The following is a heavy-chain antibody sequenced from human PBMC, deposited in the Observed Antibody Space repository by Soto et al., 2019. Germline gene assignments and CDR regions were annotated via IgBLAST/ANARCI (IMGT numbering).Heavy chain of an antibody. CDR3: ARTQFNRDGNPYYFDY. Sequence: PSETLSLTCSVSGASVGSGNSFWSWIRQPPGKGLEWIGYIYSSGSTKHNPSLKSRVTISVDTSKNQFSLKMESVTAADTAVYYCARTQFNRDGNPYYFDYWGQGTLVTVSS. CDR1: GASVGSGNSF. V-gene: IGHV4-61*01. CDR2: IYSSGST. J-gene: IGHJ4*02. D-gene: IGHD2-15*01.